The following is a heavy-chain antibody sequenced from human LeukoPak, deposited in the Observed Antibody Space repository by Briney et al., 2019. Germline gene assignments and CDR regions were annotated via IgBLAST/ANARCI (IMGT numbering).Heavy chain of an antibody. CDR3: ARDKKGRRGYSLEWFDP. Sequence: PSETLSLTCTVSGGSISSGGYYWSWIRQHPGKGLEWIGYIYYSGSTYYNPSLKSRVTISVDTSKNQFSLKLSSVTAADTAVYYCARDKKGRRGYSLEWFDPWGQGTLVTVSS. V-gene: IGHV4-31*03. J-gene: IGHJ5*02. D-gene: IGHD5-18*01. CDR1: GGSISSGGYY. CDR2: IYYSGST.